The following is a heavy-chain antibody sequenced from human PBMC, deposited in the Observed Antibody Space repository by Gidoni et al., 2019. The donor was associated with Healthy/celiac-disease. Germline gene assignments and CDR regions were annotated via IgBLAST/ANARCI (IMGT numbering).Heavy chain of an antibody. D-gene: IGHD2-2*01. J-gene: IGHJ5*02. V-gene: IGHV5-10-1*03. Sequence: EVQLVQSGAEVNKPGESLGISCKGSGYSFTTYWISWVRQMPGKGLEWLGRIDPGDSYNNNSPSFQGHVTISADKSSSTAYLQWSSQKASDTAMYYCASRVYCSSTSCYARFDPWGQGTLVTVSS. CDR1: GYSFTTYW. CDR2: IDPGDSYN. CDR3: ASRVYCSSTSCYARFDP.